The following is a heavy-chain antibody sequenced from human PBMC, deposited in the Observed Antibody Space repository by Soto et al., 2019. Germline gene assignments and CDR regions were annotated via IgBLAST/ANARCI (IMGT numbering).Heavy chain of an antibody. Sequence: VQLQESGPGLVKPSGTLSLTCAVSGGSISSGNWWSWVRQSPRKGLEWIGEISHSGNTNHNPSLKSRVTISIDKSKNQLSLKLTSVTAADTAVYSWASHRGNTYGPYDYWGQGTLVTVSS. D-gene: IGHD5-18*01. J-gene: IGHJ4*02. CDR1: GGSISSGNW. CDR3: ASHRGNTYGPYDY. CDR2: ISHSGNT. V-gene: IGHV4-4*02.